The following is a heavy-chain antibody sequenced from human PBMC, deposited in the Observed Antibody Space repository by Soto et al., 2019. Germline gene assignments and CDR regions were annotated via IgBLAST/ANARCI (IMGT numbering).Heavy chain of an antibody. CDR3: ARAYEGDYFDY. V-gene: IGHV3-30-3*01. Sequence: GGSLRLSCAASGFTFSSYAMHWVRQAPGKGLEWVAVISYDGSNKYYADSVKGRFTISRDNSRNTLYLQMNSLRAEDTAVYYCARAYEGDYFDYWGQGTLVTVSS. J-gene: IGHJ4*02. CDR1: GFTFSSYA. D-gene: IGHD3-16*01. CDR2: ISYDGSNK.